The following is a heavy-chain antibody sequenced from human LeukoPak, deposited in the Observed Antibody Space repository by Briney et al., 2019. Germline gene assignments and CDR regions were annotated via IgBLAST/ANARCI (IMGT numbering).Heavy chain of an antibody. Sequence: GGSLRLSCAASGFTFSSYEMNWVRQAPGKGLEWVSYISSSGSSIYYADSVKGRFTISRDNAKNSLYLQMNSLRDEDTAVYYCARGGLEWLSYWGQGTLVTVSS. D-gene: IGHD6-19*01. CDR3: ARGGLEWLSY. J-gene: IGHJ4*02. V-gene: IGHV3-48*03. CDR1: GFTFSSYE. CDR2: ISSSGSSI.